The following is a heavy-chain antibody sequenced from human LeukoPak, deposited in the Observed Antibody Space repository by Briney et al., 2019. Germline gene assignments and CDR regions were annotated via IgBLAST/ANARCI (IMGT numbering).Heavy chain of an antibody. CDR2: IYHSGST. CDR3: AGVSGLGPKYFQH. Sequence: SETLSLTCTVSGYSISSGYYWGWIRQPPGKGLEWIGSIYHSGSTYYNPSLKSRVTISVDTSKNQFSLKLSSVTAADTAVYYCAGVSGLGPKYFQHWGQGTLVTVSS. V-gene: IGHV4-38-2*02. J-gene: IGHJ1*01. D-gene: IGHD3-10*01. CDR1: GYSISSGYY.